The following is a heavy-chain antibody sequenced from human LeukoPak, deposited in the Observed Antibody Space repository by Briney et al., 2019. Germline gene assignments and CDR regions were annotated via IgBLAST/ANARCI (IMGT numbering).Heavy chain of an antibody. Sequence: GGSLRLSCATSGFTFDKYFIHWVRQAPGKGLDWVSSISGTSTYIDYADSVKGRFTISRDNSKNTLYLQMNSLRAEDTAVYYCAKDLDADIVVVPAAGGGYWGQGTLVTVSS. CDR1: GFTFDKYF. J-gene: IGHJ4*02. CDR2: ISGTSTYI. V-gene: IGHV3-21*01. D-gene: IGHD2-2*01. CDR3: AKDLDADIVVVPAAGGGY.